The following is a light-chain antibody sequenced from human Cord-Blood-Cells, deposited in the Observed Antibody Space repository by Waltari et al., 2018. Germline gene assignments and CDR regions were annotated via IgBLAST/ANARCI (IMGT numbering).Light chain of an antibody. CDR1: QSVSSY. CDR2: DAS. Sequence: EIVLTQSPATLSLSPGERATLSCRASQSVSSYLAWYQHKPGQAPRLLIYDASNRATGIPARFSGSGSGTDFTLTISSLEPEDFAVYYCQQRSNWPWTFGQGTKVGIK. CDR3: QQRSNWPWT. V-gene: IGKV3-11*01. J-gene: IGKJ1*01.